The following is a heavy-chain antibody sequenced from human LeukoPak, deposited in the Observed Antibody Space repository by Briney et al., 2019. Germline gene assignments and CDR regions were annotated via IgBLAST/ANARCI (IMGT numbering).Heavy chain of an antibody. J-gene: IGHJ6*03. Sequence: GALRLSCAASGFTLSNYVIHWVRQAPGKGLEWVTVISYDGNNKYYADSVKGRFTISRDSSKNTLYLQLNSLREEDTALYYCARAPNYYYMDVWGRGTTVTVSS. CDR3: ARAPNYYYMDV. CDR1: GFTLSNYV. V-gene: IGHV3-30*04. CDR2: ISYDGNNK. D-gene: IGHD2-8*01.